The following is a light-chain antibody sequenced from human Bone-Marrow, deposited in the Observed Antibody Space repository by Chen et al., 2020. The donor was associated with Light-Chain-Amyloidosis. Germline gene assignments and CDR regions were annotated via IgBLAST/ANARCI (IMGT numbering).Light chain of an antibody. Sequence: QSALTQPASVSGSPGQSITISCTGTSNDVGNYNLVSWYQQHPGKAPKLIIYGVTKRPSGVSDRFSGSKSGNTASLTISGLQAEDEASYFCCSFGPGTTFSAVFGGGTQLTVL. J-gene: IGLJ7*01. CDR3: CSFGPGTTFSAV. CDR1: SNDVGNYNL. CDR2: GVT. V-gene: IGLV2-23*02.